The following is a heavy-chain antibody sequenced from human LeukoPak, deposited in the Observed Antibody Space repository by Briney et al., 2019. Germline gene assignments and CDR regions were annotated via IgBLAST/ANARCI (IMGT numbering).Heavy chain of an antibody. CDR2: ICRSSENI. Sequence: GGSLRLSCAASGFTFSSYSMNWVRQAPGKGLEWVPSICRSSENIYYADSVKGRFTISRDNAKNSLYLQMDSLRAEDTAVYYCARVSSPVAGTRDPPEYWGQGTLVTVSS. J-gene: IGHJ4*02. CDR3: ARVSSPVAGTRDPPEY. CDR1: GFTFSSYS. D-gene: IGHD6-19*01. V-gene: IGHV3-21*01.